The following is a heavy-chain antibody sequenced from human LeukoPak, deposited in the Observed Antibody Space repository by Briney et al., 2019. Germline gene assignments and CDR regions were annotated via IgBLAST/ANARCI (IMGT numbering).Heavy chain of an antibody. CDR3: ARENPDVDTGFDY. CDR1: GFTFSDYY. D-gene: IGHD5-18*01. J-gene: IGHJ4*02. V-gene: IGHV3-11*04. Sequence: PGGSLRLSCAASGFTFSDYYMSWIRQAPGKGLEWVSYISSSGSTIYYADSVKGRFTISRDNSKNTLYLQMNSLRAEDTAVYYCARENPDVDTGFDYWGQGTLVTVSS. CDR2: ISSSGSTI.